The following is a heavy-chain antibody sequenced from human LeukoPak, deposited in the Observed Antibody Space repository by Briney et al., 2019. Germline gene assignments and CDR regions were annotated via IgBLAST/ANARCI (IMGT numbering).Heavy chain of an antibody. CDR1: GFTFSSYA. CDR2: ISGSGGST. V-gene: IGHV3-23*01. J-gene: IGHJ4*02. CDR3: AKDYSDSSGYLYFDY. Sequence: GGSLRLSCAASGFTFSSYAMSWVRQAPGKGLEWVSAISGSGGSTYYADSVKGRFTISRDNSKNTLYLQMNSLRAEDTAVYYCAKDYSDSSGYLYFDYWGQGTLVTVSS. D-gene: IGHD3-22*01.